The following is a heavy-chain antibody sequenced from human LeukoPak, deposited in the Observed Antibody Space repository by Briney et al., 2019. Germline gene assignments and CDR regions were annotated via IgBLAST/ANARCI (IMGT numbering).Heavy chain of an antibody. CDR1: GFTFSSYG. D-gene: IGHD2-8*01. V-gene: IGHV3-33*06. CDR3: AKDLRTYCTNGVCYPGYFDY. Sequence: GGSLRLSCAASGFTFSSYGMHWVRQAPGKGLEWVAVIWSDGSNKYYADSVKGRFTISRDNSGNTLYLQMNSLGAEDTAVYYCAKDLRTYCTNGVCYPGYFDYWGQGTLVTVSS. J-gene: IGHJ4*02. CDR2: IWSDGSNK.